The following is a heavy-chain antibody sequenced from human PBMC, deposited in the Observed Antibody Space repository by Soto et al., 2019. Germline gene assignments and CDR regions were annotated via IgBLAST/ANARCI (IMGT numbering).Heavy chain of an antibody. D-gene: IGHD6-19*01. CDR1: GYTFTSYG. CDR3: ARFVYSSGWYSLGGIDY. V-gene: IGHV1-18*01. J-gene: IGHJ4*02. Sequence: ASVKVSCKASGYTFTSYGISWVRQAPGQGLEWMGWISAYNGNTNYAQKLQGRVTMTTDTSTSTAYMELRSLRSDDTAVYYCARFVYSSGWYSLGGIDYWGQGTLVTVSS. CDR2: ISAYNGNT.